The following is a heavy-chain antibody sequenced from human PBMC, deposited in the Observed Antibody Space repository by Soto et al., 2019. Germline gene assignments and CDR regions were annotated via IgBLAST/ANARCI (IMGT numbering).Heavy chain of an antibody. CDR2: IYYSGST. J-gene: IGHJ4*02. V-gene: IGHV4-61*08. CDR3: ARRYGRYFDY. CDR1: GGSISSGGYY. D-gene: IGHD4-17*01. Sequence: SETLSLTCVVSGGSISSGGYYWSWIRQHPGKGLEWIGYIYYSGSTNYNPSLKSRVTISVDTSKNQFSLKLSSVTAADTAVYYCARRYGRYFDYWGQGTLVTVSS.